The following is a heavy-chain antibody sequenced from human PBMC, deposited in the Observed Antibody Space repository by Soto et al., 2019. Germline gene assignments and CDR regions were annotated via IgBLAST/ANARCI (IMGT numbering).Heavy chain of an antibody. CDR1: GFTFSSYS. J-gene: IGHJ5*02. CDR2: ISSSSSYI. Sequence: GGSLRLSCAASGFTFSSYSMNWVRQAPGKGLEWVSSISSSSSYIYYADSVKGRFTISRDNAKNSLYLQMNSLRAEDTAVYYCAREGHYDSSGYFPYNWFDPWGQGTLVTVSS. V-gene: IGHV3-21*01. D-gene: IGHD3-22*01. CDR3: AREGHYDSSGYFPYNWFDP.